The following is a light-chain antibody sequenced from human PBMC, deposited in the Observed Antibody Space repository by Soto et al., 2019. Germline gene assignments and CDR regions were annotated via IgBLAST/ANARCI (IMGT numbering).Light chain of an antibody. V-gene: IGLV2-14*01. CDR2: DVS. CDR1: SSDVGGYNY. J-gene: IGLJ2*01. Sequence: QSVLTQPASVSGSPGQSITISCTGTSSDVGGYNYVSWYQQHTGKAPKLMIYDVSNRPSGVSNRFSGSKSGNTASLTISGLHAEDEADYYCSSYTSRRTLVVFGGGTKLTVL. CDR3: SSYTSRRTLVV.